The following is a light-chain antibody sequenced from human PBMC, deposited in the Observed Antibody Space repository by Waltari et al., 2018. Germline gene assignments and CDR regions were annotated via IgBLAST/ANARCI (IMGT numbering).Light chain of an antibody. CDR1: SLRSYY. V-gene: IGLV3-19*01. CDR3: HSRDASGVAGS. CDR2: DKN. J-gene: IGLJ2*01. Sequence: SSELTQDPAVSVAMGQTVRITCQGDSLRSYYASWYQQRPGQAPRLVISDKNNRPSGVPDRFSGSSSHNTGSLTITGAQAEDEASYYCHSRDASGVAGSFGGGTKLTVL.